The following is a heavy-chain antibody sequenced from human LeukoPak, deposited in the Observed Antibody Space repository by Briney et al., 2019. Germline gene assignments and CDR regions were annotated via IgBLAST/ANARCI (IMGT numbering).Heavy chain of an antibody. CDR2: FSGSGGST. Sequence: PGGSLRLSCAASGFTFSSYAMSWVRQAPGKGLEWVSAFSGSGGSTYYADSVKGRFTISRDNSKNTLYLQMNSLRAEDTAVYYCAKDRFYYDSSGIDAFDIWGQGTMVTVSS. J-gene: IGHJ3*02. V-gene: IGHV3-23*01. CDR3: AKDRFYYDSSGIDAFDI. CDR1: GFTFSSYA. D-gene: IGHD3-22*01.